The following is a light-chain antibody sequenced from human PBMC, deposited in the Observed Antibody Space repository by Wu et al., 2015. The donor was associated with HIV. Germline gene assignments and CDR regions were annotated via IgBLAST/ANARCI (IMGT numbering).Light chain of an antibody. CDR1: QEIRDD. J-gene: IGKJ1*01. CDR2: ATS. V-gene: IGKV1-6*01. CDR3: LQDFNYPRT. Sequence: IQMTQSPSSLSASVGDRVIITCRASQEIRDDLSWFQQKPGRAPRLLIYATSTLHSGVPSRFSGSGSGTDFTLTISDLQSEDFATYYCLQDFNYPRTFGQGTKVEV.